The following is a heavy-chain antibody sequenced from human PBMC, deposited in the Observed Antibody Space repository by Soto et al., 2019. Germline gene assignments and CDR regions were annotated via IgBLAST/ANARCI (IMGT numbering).Heavy chain of an antibody. J-gene: IGHJ5*02. V-gene: IGHV3-30*18. Sequence: QVQLVESGGGVVQPGRSLRLSCAASGFTFSSYGMHWVRQAPGKGLEWVAVISYDGSNKYYADSVKGRFTISRDNSKNTLYLQMNSLRAEDTAVYYCAKVRGEYYDFWSGYSKGEDWFDPWGQGTLVTVSS. CDR2: ISYDGSNK. CDR3: AKVRGEYYDFWSGYSKGEDWFDP. CDR1: GFTFSSYG. D-gene: IGHD3-3*01.